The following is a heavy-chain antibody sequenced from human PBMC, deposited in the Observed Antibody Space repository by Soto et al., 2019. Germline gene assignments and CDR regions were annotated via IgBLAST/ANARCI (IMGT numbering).Heavy chain of an antibody. V-gene: IGHV4-59*01. Sequence: SETLSLTCTVSGGSISSYYWSWIRQPPGKGLEWIGYIYYSGSTNYNPSLKSRVTISVDTSKNQFSLKLSSVTAADTAVYYCARGGDYYNWFDPWGRGTLVTVSS. J-gene: IGHJ5*02. CDR2: IYYSGST. D-gene: IGHD3-10*01. CDR3: ARGGDYYNWFDP. CDR1: GGSISSYY.